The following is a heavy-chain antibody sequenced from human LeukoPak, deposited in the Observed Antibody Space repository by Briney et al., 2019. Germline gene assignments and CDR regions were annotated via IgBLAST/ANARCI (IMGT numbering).Heavy chain of an antibody. CDR2: IKQDGSEK. D-gene: IGHD5-18*01. CDR3: ARDTGGGYSCYDC. CDR1: GFTFSSYW. J-gene: IGHJ4*02. V-gene: IGHV3-7*01. Sequence: GGSLRLSCAASGFTFSSYWVTWIRQAPGKGLEWVANIKQDGSEKYYVDPVKGRFTISRDNAKNSLYLQMNSLRAEDTAVYYCARDTGGGYSCYDCWGQGTLVTVSS.